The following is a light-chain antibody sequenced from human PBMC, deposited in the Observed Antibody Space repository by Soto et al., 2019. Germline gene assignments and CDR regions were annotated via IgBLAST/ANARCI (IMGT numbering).Light chain of an antibody. V-gene: IGLV2-14*01. CDR1: GSDIAGYNY. Sequence: QSALTQPASVSGSLGQSITISCTGTGSDIAGYNYVSWYQQHPGKAPKLMIYEVSNRPSGVSNRFSGSKSGNTASLTISGLQAEDEADYYCSSYTSSSTRVFGGGTKLTVL. CDR3: SSYTSSSTRV. CDR2: EVS. J-gene: IGLJ3*02.